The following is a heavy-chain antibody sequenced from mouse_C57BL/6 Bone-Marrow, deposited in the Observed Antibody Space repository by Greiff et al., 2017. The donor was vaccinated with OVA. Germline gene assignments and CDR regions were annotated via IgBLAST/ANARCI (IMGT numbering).Heavy chain of an antibody. J-gene: IGHJ3*01. Sequence: EVQLQQSGPELVKPGASVKISCKASGYTFTDYYMNWVKQSHGKSLEWIGDINPNNGGTSYNQKFKGKATLTVDKSSSTDYMELRSLTSEESAVYYCARGRAAYGGQGTLVTVSA. D-gene: IGHD3-3*01. CDR2: INPNNGGT. CDR3: ARGRAAY. V-gene: IGHV1-26*01. CDR1: GYTFTDYY.